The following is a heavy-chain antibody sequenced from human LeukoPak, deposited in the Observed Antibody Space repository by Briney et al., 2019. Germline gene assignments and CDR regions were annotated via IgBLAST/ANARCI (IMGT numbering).Heavy chain of an antibody. CDR2: INSDGSNT. CDR3: AKIIAAANRPTFDY. CDR1: GFTFSNYW. Sequence: GGSLRLSCAASGFTFSNYWMHWVRQAPGKGLVWVSRINSDGSNTNYADSVKGRFTISRDNAKNTLYLQMNSLRAEDTAVYYCAKIIAAANRPTFDYWGQGTLVTVSS. D-gene: IGHD6-13*01. J-gene: IGHJ4*02. V-gene: IGHV3-74*01.